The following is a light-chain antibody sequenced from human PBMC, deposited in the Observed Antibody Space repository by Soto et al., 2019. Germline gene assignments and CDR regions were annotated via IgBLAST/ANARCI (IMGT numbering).Light chain of an antibody. J-gene: IGLJ2*01. Sequence: QSVLTQPASVSGSPGQSITISCTGTSNDIGGYNLVSWYQQHPGKAPKLIIYEANKRPSGVSDRFSGSRSGTTASLTISALQAEEEAEYSCYSFAGGATFVFGGGTKVTVL. CDR2: EAN. V-gene: IGLV2-23*02. CDR1: SNDIGGYNL. CDR3: YSFAGGATFV.